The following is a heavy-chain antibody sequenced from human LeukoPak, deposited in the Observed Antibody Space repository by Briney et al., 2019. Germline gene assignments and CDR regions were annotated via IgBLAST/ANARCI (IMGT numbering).Heavy chain of an antibody. D-gene: IGHD3-9*01. CDR3: AKDNEITYYDILTGLWYFDY. Sequence: GGSLRLSCAASGFTFSSYAMSWVRQAPGKGLEWVSAISGSGGSTYYADSVKGRFTVSRDNSKNTLYLQMNSLRAEDTAVYYCAKDNEITYYDILTGLWYFDYWGQGTLVTVSS. V-gene: IGHV3-23*01. J-gene: IGHJ4*02. CDR1: GFTFSSYA. CDR2: ISGSGGST.